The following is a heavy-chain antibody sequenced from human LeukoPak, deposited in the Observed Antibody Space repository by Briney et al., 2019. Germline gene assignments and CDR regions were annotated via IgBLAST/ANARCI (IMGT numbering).Heavy chain of an antibody. J-gene: IGHJ4*02. Sequence: GGSLRLSCAASGFTFSSYAMHWVRQAPGKGLEWVSVICDSGSNKYYADSVKGRFTISRDNSKNTLYLQINSLRVEDTAVYFCARDRLLYLDYWGQGTPVTVSS. CDR3: ARDRLLYLDY. CDR1: GFTFSSYA. CDR2: ICDSGSNK. V-gene: IGHV3-30*14. D-gene: IGHD2-21*02.